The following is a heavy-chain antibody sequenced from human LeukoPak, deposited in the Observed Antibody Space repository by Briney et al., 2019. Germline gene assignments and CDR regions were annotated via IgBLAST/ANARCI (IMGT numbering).Heavy chain of an antibody. CDR1: GYTFTVYY. V-gene: IGHV1-2*02. J-gene: IGHJ4*02. CDR2: INPNSGGT. D-gene: IGHD6-13*01. Sequence: ASVTVSCTASGYTFTVYYMHWVRQAPGQGLEWMGWINPNSGGTNYAQKVQGRVTMTTDTSTSTAYMELRSLRSDDTAVYYCARDPSSWSYYFDDWGQGTPVTVSS. CDR3: ARDPSSWSYYFDD.